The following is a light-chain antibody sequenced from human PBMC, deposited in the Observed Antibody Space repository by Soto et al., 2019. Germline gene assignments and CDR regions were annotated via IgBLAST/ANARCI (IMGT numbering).Light chain of an antibody. CDR2: QDS. V-gene: IGLV3-1*01. CDR1: KLGDKY. Sequence: SYELTQQPSVSVSPGQTASITCSGDKLGDKYACWYQQKPGQSPVLVIYQDSKRPSGIPERFSGSNSGNTATLNISGTQAMDEADYYCQAWDSSNVVFGGGTKLTVL. CDR3: QAWDSSNVV. J-gene: IGLJ2*01.